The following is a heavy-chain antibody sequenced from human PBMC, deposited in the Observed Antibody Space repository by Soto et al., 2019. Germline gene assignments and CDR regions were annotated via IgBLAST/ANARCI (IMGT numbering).Heavy chain of an antibody. Sequence: SETLALTCAVYGGSFSGYYWSWIRQPPGKGLEWIGEINHSGSTNYNPSLKSRVTISVDTSKNQFSLKLSSVTAADTAVYYCARGRPTTNNWFDPWGQGTLVTVSS. D-gene: IGHD4-17*01. V-gene: IGHV4-34*01. J-gene: IGHJ5*02. CDR1: GGSFSGYY. CDR3: ARGRPTTNNWFDP. CDR2: INHSGST.